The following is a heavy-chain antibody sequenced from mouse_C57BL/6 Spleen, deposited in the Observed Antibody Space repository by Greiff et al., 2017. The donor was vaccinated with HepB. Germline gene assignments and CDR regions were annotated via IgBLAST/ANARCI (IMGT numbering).Heavy chain of an antibody. CDR3: ARGTTMVTTRYYAMDY. V-gene: IGHV2-2*01. CDR2: IWSGGST. Sequence: VKLMESGPGLVQPSQSLSITCTVSGFSLTSYGVHWVRQSPGKGLEWLGVIWSGGSTDYNAAFISRLSISKDNSKIQVFFKMNSMQADDTAIYYCARGTTMVTTRYYAMDYWGQGTSVTVSS. CDR1: GFSLTSYG. D-gene: IGHD2-2*01. J-gene: IGHJ4*01.